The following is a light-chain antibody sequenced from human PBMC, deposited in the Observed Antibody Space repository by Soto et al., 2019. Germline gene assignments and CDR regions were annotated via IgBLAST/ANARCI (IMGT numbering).Light chain of an antibody. V-gene: IGKV3-15*01. CDR3: QHHNDWPLRT. CDR2: GAS. CDR1: HSVNIN. Sequence: EIVMTQSPATLSVSPGERATLSCRASHSVNINLAWFQQKPGQALRLLIYGASTRATGIPARFSGSGSGTDFSLTISSLQSEDFAVYYCQHHNDWPLRTFGQGTKVDIK. J-gene: IGKJ1*01.